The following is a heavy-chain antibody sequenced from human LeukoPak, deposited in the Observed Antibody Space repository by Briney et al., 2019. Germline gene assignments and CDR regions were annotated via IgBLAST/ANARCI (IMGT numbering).Heavy chain of an antibody. CDR1: GGSFSGYY. CDR2: IYYSGST. D-gene: IGHD3-22*01. Sequence: PSETLSLTCAVYGGSFSGYYWSWIRQPPGKGLEWIGSIYYSGSTYYNPSLKSRVTISVDTSKNQFSLKLSSVTAADTAVYYCARGQLITMIVPWGQGTLVTVSS. V-gene: IGHV4-34*01. CDR3: ARGQLITMIVP. J-gene: IGHJ5*02.